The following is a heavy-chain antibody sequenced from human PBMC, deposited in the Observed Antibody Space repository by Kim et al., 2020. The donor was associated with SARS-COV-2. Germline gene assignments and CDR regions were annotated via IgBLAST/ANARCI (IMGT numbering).Heavy chain of an antibody. Sequence: GGSLRLSCAASGFTFSSYAMSWVRQAPGKGLEWVSAISGSGGSTYYADSVKGRFTISRDNSKNTLYLQMNSLRAEDTAVYYCAKGLSGSYHQSLAFDIWGQGTMVTVSS. CDR2: ISGSGGST. V-gene: IGHV3-23*01. CDR3: AKGLSGSYHQSLAFDI. D-gene: IGHD1-26*01. CDR1: GFTFSSYA. J-gene: IGHJ3*02.